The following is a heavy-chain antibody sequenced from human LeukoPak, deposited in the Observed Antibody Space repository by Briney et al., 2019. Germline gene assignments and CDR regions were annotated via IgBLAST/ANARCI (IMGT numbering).Heavy chain of an antibody. V-gene: IGHV3-53*01. J-gene: IGHJ3*02. Sequence: GGSLRLSCAASRFTVSNNYMSWVRQAPGKGLEWVSAIYSGGSTFFADSVKGRFNISRDNSKNTLYLQMNRLRTEDTAVYYCASGLRGYGIWGQGTRVTVSS. CDR2: IYSGGST. CDR3: ASGLRGYGI. CDR1: RFTVSNNY. D-gene: IGHD2-15*01.